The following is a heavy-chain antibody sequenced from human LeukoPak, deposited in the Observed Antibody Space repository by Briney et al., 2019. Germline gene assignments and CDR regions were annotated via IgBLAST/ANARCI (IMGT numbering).Heavy chain of an antibody. V-gene: IGHV1-2*02. Sequence: ASVKVSCKASGYTFTGYYIHWVRQAPGQGLEWMGWLNPDGGGAYYAQSFQGRVTMTRDTSISTAYMELSSLRFDDTAVYYCARVGPIDYYYYPMDVWGQGTTVTASS. CDR2: LNPDGGGA. CDR1: GYTFTGYY. J-gene: IGHJ6*02. CDR3: ARVGPIDYYYYPMDV.